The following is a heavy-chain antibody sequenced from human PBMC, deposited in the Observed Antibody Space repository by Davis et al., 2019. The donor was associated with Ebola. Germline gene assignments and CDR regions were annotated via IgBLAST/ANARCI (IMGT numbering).Heavy chain of an antibody. V-gene: IGHV3-30*03. J-gene: IGHJ6*02. CDR3: ARAWGANGMDV. D-gene: IGHD3-16*01. CDR1: GFTFSSYG. Sequence: PGGSLRLSCAASGFTFSSYGMHWVRQAPGKGLEWVAVISYDGSNKYYADSVKGRFTISRDNSKNTLYLQMNSLRAEDTAVYYCARAWGANGMDVWGQGTTVTVSS. CDR2: ISYDGSNK.